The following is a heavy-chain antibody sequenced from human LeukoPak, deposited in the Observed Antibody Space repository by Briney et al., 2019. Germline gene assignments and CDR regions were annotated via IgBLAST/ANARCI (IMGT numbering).Heavy chain of an antibody. V-gene: IGHV3-23*01. CDR1: GFTFSIFH. D-gene: IGHD1-26*01. J-gene: IGHJ4*02. Sequence: PGGSLRLSCAASGFTFSIFHMTWVRQAPGKGLEWVSGITNSGDSTYYADSVKGRFTISRDNSKNTLYLQMNSLRVEDTAVYYCAKGLGGFDCWGQGTLVTVSS. CDR2: ITNSGDST. CDR3: AKGLGGFDC.